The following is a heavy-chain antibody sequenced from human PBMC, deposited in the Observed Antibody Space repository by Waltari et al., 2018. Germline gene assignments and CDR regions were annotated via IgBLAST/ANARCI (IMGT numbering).Heavy chain of an antibody. V-gene: IGHV5-51*01. CDR1: GYSFTSYY. J-gene: IGHJ4*02. Sequence: EVQVVQSGPEVKKPGESLKISCKASGYSFTSYYIGWVRRMPGKGLEWMGVIYPGDSRTRYNPSFQGQVTISADKSISTAYPQWSSLKASDTGIYYCTTLKNGGYDWFYFEHWGQGSLVTVS. CDR3: TTLKNGGYDWFYFEH. D-gene: IGHD5-12*01. CDR2: IYPGDSRT.